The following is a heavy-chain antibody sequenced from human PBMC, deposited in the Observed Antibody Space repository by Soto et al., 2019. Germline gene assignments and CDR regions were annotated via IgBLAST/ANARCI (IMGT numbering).Heavy chain of an antibody. D-gene: IGHD2-15*01. Sequence: GASVKVSCKASGGTFSSYAISWVRQAPGQGLEWMGGIIPIFGTANYAQKFQGRATITADESTSTAYMELSSLRSEDTAVYYCASEVVVVVAATRHYYGMDVWGQGTTVTVSS. CDR1: GGTFSSYA. CDR2: IIPIFGTA. J-gene: IGHJ6*02. V-gene: IGHV1-69*13. CDR3: ASEVVVVVAATRHYYGMDV.